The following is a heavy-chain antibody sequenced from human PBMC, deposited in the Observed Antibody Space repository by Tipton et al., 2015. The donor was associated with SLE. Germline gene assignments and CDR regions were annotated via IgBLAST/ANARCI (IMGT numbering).Heavy chain of an antibody. CDR3: ARDRGRDFFFDY. Sequence: TLSLTCTVSGASISAYYLGWIRQPAGKGLEWIGGIFSSGTTNYNPSLKSRVTMSLDTSKNQFSLKLTSVTAADTAVYHCARDRGRDFFFDYWGQGTLFTVSS. D-gene: IGHD3-10*01. CDR1: GASISAYY. V-gene: IGHV4-4*07. J-gene: IGHJ4*02. CDR2: IFSSGTT.